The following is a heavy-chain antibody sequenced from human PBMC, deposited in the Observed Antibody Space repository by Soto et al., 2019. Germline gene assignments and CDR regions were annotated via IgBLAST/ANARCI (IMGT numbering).Heavy chain of an antibody. CDR3: AKDQGAPRTFFDP. CDR2: ISYDGSNK. D-gene: IGHD1-26*01. Sequence: GGSLRLSCAASGFTFSSYGMHWVRQAPGKGLEWVAVISYDGSNKYYADSVKGRFTISRDNSKNTLYLQMNSLRAEDTAVYYCAKDQGAPRTFFDPWGQGTLVTVSS. V-gene: IGHV3-30*18. J-gene: IGHJ5*02. CDR1: GFTFSSYG.